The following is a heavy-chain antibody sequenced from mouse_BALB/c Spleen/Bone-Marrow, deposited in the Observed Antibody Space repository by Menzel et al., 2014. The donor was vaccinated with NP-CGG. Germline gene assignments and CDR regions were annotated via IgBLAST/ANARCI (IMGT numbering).Heavy chain of an antibody. D-gene: IGHD2-4*01. CDR3: ARLYYDYDDVFYWYFDV. J-gene: IGHJ1*01. CDR1: GFDFSRYW. V-gene: IGHV4-1*02. CDR2: INPDSSTI. Sequence: EVQLQQSGGGLVQPGGSLKLSCAASGFDFSRYWMSWVRQAPGKGLEWIGEINPDSSTINYTPSLKDKFIISRDNAKNTLYLQMSKVRSEDTALYHCARLYYDYDDVFYWYFDVWGAGTTVTVSS.